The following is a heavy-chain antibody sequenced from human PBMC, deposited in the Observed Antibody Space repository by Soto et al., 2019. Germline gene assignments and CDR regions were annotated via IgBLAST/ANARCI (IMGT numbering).Heavy chain of an antibody. CDR1: GYTFTSYG. CDR3: ARRIDSGYDWDNWFDP. J-gene: IGHJ5*02. Sequence: GASVKVSCKASGYTFTSYGISWVRQAPGQGLEWMGWISAYNGNTNYAQKLQGRVTMTTDTSTSTAYMELRSLRSDDTAVYYCARRIDSGYDWDNWFDPWGQGTLVTVPQ. CDR2: ISAYNGNT. V-gene: IGHV1-18*04. D-gene: IGHD5-12*01.